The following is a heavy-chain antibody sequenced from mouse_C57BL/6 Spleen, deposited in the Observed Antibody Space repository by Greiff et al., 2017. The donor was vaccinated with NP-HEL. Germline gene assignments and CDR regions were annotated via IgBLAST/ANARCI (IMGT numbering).Heavy chain of an antibody. CDR2: INPSSGYT. CDR1: GYTFTSYW. CDR3: ARGTVVATYYFDY. Sequence: VQVVESGAELAKPGASVKLSCKASGYTFTSYWMHWVKQRPGQGLEWIGYINPSSGYTKYNQKFKDKATLTADKSSSTAYMQLSSLTYEDSAVYYCARGTVVATYYFDYWGQGTTLTVSS. V-gene: IGHV1-7*01. J-gene: IGHJ2*01. D-gene: IGHD1-1*01.